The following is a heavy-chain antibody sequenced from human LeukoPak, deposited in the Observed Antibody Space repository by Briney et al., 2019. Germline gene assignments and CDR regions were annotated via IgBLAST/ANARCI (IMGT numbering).Heavy chain of an antibody. D-gene: IGHD3-22*01. Sequence: SETLSLTCTVSGGSISSSSYYWGWIRKPQGKGLEWIGSIYYSGSTYYNPSLKSRVTISVDTSKNQFSLKLSSVTAADTAVYYCAGGVGRHYDSSGYYYWGQGTLVTVSS. J-gene: IGHJ4*02. V-gene: IGHV4-39*01. CDR1: GGSISSSSYY. CDR3: AGGVGRHYDSSGYYY. CDR2: IYYSGST.